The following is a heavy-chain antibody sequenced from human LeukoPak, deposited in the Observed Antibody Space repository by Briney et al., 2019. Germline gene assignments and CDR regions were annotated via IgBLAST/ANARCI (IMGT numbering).Heavy chain of an antibody. J-gene: IGHJ4*02. CDR3: ARLIGRDTYSYGQSPV. D-gene: IGHD5-18*01. CDR1: GYSFTSYW. V-gene: IGHV5-51*01. Sequence: GESLKISCKGSGYSFTSYWIGWVRQMPGKGLEWMGIIYPGDSDTRYSPSFQGQVTISADKSISTAYLQWSSLKASDTAMYYCARLIGRDTYSYGQSPVRGQGTLVTVSS. CDR2: IYPGDSDT.